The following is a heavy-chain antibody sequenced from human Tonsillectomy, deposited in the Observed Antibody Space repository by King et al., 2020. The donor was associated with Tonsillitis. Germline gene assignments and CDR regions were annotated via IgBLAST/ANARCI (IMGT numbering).Heavy chain of an antibody. CDR1: GDSVSNNSAA. CDR3: ARDMQYSGTYFRLAY. CDR2: TYYRSRWYN. V-gene: IGHV6-1*01. D-gene: IGHD1-26*01. Sequence: VQLQQSGPGLVEPSYILSLTCALSGDSVSNNSAAWSWIRQSPSRGLEWLGRTYYRSRWYNDYAVSVKSRIIVNPDTSKNQFSLQLNSVTPEDTAVYFCARDMQYSGTYFRLAYWGQGTLVTVSS. J-gene: IGHJ4*02.